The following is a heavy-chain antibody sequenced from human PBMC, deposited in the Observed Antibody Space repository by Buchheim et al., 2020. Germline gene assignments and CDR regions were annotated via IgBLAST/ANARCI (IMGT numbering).Heavy chain of an antibody. CDR3: ARAHYDSSGYYYWYFDL. V-gene: IGHV4-59*01. J-gene: IGHJ2*01. CDR2: IYYSGST. D-gene: IGHD3-22*01. CDR1: GGSISSYY. Sequence: QVQLQESGPGLVKPSETLSLTCTVSGGSISSYYWSWIRQPPGKGLEWIGYIYYSGSTNYIPSLKSRVTISVDTSKNQFSLKLSSVTAADTAVYYCARAHYDSSGYYYWYFDLWGRGTL.